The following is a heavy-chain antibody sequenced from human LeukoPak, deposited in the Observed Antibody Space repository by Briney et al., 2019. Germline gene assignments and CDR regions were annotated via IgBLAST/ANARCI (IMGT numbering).Heavy chain of an antibody. V-gene: IGHV3-23*01. J-gene: IGHJ4*02. CDR3: AKDENGYYYGSGSYYKH. CDR1: GFAFRSYG. CDR2: ISDDASKT. Sequence: GGSLRLSCAASGFAFRSYGTTWVRQAPGKGLEWVSAISDDASKTYYADSVRGRFAISRDNPGNKLYLQMDRLSVEDTAIYYCAKDENGYYYGSGSYYKHWGQGTLVTVSS. D-gene: IGHD3-10*01.